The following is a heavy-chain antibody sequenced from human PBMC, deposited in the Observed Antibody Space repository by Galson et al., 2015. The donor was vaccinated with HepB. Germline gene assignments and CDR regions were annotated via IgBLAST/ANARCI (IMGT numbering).Heavy chain of an antibody. Sequence: SVKVSCKASGYTFTSYAMHWVRQAPGQSLEWMGWINVGNGNTEFSQKFQDGVTITRDTSANTAYMELSSLRSEDTAVYYCARDRVGGLPHFGVDVWGQGTTVTVSS. D-gene: IGHD3-10*01. CDR2: INVGNGNT. V-gene: IGHV1-3*01. J-gene: IGHJ6*02. CDR1: GYTFTSYA. CDR3: ARDRVGGLPHFGVDV.